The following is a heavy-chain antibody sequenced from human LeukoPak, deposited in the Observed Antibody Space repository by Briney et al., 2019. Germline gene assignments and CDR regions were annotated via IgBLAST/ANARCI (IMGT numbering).Heavy chain of an antibody. CDR3: ARGYCSGGSCYSDAFDI. J-gene: IGHJ3*02. V-gene: IGHV4-59*08. D-gene: IGHD2-15*01. Sequence: SETLSLTCTVSGGSISSYYWSWIRQPPGKGLEWIGYIYYSGSTNYNPSLKSRVTISVDTSKNQFSLKLSSVTAADTAVYYCARGYCSGGSCYSDAFDIWAKGQWSPSLQ. CDR2: IYYSGST. CDR1: GGSISSYY.